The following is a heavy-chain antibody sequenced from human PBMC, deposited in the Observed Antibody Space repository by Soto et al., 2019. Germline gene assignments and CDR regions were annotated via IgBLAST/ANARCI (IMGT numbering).Heavy chain of an antibody. J-gene: IGHJ5*02. CDR2: IYYSGST. D-gene: IGHD6-13*01. V-gene: IGHV4-59*01. CDR1: GGSISSYY. Sequence: PSETLSLTCTVSGGSISSYYWSWIRQPPGKGLEWIGYIYYSGSTNYNPSLKSRVTISVDTSKNEFSLKLSSVTAADTAVYYCARFYSSHWFDPWGQGTLVTVS. CDR3: ARFYSSHWFDP.